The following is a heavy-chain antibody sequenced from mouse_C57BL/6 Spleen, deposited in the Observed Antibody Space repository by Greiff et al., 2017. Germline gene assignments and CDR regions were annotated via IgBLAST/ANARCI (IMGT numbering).Heavy chain of an antibody. Sequence: VQLKESGGGLVQPGGSLSLSCAASGFTFTDYYMSWVRQPPGKALEWLGFIRNKANGYTTEYSASVKGRFTISRDNSQSILYLQMNALRAEDSATYYCARWTGTFDYWGQGTTLTVSS. CDR3: ARWTGTFDY. CDR2: IRNKANGYTT. V-gene: IGHV7-3*01. J-gene: IGHJ2*01. D-gene: IGHD4-1*01. CDR1: GFTFTDYY.